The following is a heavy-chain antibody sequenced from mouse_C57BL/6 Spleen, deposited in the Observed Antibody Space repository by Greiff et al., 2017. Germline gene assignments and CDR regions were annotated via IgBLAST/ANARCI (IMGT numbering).Heavy chain of an antibody. V-gene: IGHV1-52*01. CDR2: IDPSDSET. CDR3: AKDYYGYLYAMDY. D-gene: IGHD2-2*01. Sequence: QVQLQQPGAELVRPGSSVKLSCKASGYTFTSYWMHWVKQRPIHGLEWIGNIDPSDSETHYNQKFKDKATLTVDKTSSTAYMQLSSLTSEDSAVYYCAKDYYGYLYAMDYGGQGTSGTVSS. CDR1: GYTFTSYW. J-gene: IGHJ4*01.